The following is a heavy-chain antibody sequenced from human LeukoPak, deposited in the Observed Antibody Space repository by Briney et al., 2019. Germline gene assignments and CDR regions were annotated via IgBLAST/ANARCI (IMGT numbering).Heavy chain of an antibody. Sequence: ASVKVSCKASGYTFTSYDINWVRQATGQGLEWMGWMNPNGGNTGYAQKFQGRVTMTRDTSISTAYMELSRLRSDDTAVYYCARGPAHSSGWYTEFDYWGQGTLVTVSS. CDR2: MNPNGGNT. D-gene: IGHD6-19*01. J-gene: IGHJ4*02. CDR3: ARGPAHSSGWYTEFDY. CDR1: GYTFTSYD. V-gene: IGHV1-8*01.